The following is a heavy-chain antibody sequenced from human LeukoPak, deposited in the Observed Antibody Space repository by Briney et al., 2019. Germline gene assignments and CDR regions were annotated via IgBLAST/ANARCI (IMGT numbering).Heavy chain of an antibody. CDR2: IIPIFGTA. CDR1: GFTFSSYA. CDR3: ARGTEYSGYDRDPYYFDY. Sequence: GGSLRLSCAAAGFTFSSYAISWVRQAPGQGLEWMGGIIPIFGTANYAQKFQGRVTITADESTSTAYMELSSLRSEDTAVYYCARGTEYSGYDRDPYYFDYWGQGTLVTVSS. V-gene: IGHV1-69*01. J-gene: IGHJ4*02. D-gene: IGHD5-12*01.